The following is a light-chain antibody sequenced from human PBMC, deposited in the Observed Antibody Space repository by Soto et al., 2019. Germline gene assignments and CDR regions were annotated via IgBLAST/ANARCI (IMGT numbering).Light chain of an antibody. CDR2: EVT. V-gene: IGLV2-8*01. Sequence: QSALTQPPSASGSPGQSVTISCTGTSSDVGGYNYVSWYQQHPGKAPKLMIYEVTKRPSGVPDRFSGSKSGNTASLTVSGLQAEYEAAYYCSSHADSYNWVFGGGTKLTVL. CDR3: SSHADSYNWV. CDR1: SSDVGGYNY. J-gene: IGLJ3*02.